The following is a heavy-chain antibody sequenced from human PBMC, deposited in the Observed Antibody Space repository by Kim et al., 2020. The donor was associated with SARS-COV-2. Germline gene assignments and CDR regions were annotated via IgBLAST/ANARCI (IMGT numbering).Heavy chain of an antibody. J-gene: IGHJ4*02. D-gene: IGHD3-10*01. V-gene: IGHV1-18*01. CDR1: GYTFTSYG. CDR2: ISAYNGNT. CDR3: ARVGFWYGASWYFDY. Sequence: ASVKVSCKASGYTFTSYGISWVRQAPGQGLEWMGWISAYNGNTNYAQKLQGRVTMTTDTSTSTAYMELRSLRSDDTAVYYCARVGFWYGASWYFDYWGQGTLVTVSS.